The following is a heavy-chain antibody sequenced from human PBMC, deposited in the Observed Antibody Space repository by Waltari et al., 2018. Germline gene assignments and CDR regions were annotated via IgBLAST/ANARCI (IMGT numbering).Heavy chain of an antibody. Sequence: QVTLRESGPALVKPTQTLTLTCTFSGFSLSTSGMCVSWIRQPPGKALEWLALIDWDEDKYYSTALKTRFTISKDTSKNQVVLTMTNMDPVDTATYYCARTGYSSSWYGMTYYYGMDVWGQGTTVTVSS. J-gene: IGHJ6*02. CDR1: GFSLSTSGMC. CDR2: IDWDEDK. D-gene: IGHD6-13*01. CDR3: ARTGYSSSWYGMTYYYGMDV. V-gene: IGHV2-70*01.